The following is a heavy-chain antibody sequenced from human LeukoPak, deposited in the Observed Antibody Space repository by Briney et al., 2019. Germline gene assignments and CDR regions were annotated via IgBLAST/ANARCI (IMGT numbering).Heavy chain of an antibody. D-gene: IGHD3-10*01. CDR1: GFTVSSNY. CDR2: IKQDGSEK. CDR3: AREGLWFGELYAHMDI. J-gene: IGHJ3*02. V-gene: IGHV3-7*01. Sequence: GGSLRLSCAASGFTVSSNYMSWVRQAPGKGLEWVANIKQDGSEKYYVDSVKGRFTISRDNAKSSLYLQMNSLRAEDTAVYYCAREGLWFGELYAHMDIWGQGTMVTVSS.